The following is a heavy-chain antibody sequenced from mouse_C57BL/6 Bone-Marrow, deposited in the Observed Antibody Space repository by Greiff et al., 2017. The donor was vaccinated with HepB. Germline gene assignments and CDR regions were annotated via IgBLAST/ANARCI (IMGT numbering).Heavy chain of an antibody. CDR2: INPGSGGT. J-gene: IGHJ2*01. V-gene: IGHV1-54*01. CDR1: GYAFTNYL. Sequence: QVQLQQSGAELVRPGTSVKVSCKASGYAFTNYLIEWVKQRPGQGLEWIGVINPGSGGTNYNEKFKGKATLTADKSSSTAYMQRSSLTSEDSAVYFCARSEMTTVVEVYFDYWGQGTTLTGSS. D-gene: IGHD1-1*01. CDR3: ARSEMTTVVEVYFDY.